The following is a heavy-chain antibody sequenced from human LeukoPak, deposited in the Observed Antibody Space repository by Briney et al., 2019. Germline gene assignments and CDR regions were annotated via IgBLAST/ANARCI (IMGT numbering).Heavy chain of an antibody. CDR2: ISSSGST. CDR1: GDSISSGDYY. CDR3: ARSVEGYCRGGSCYYYSYYMDV. Sequence: PSETLSLTCTVSGDSISSGDYYWSWIRQPAGKGLEWIGRISSSGSTNYNPSLKSRVTISVDTSKNQFSLKLSSVTAADTAVYYCARSVEGYCRGGSCYYYSYYMDVWGKGTTVTVSS. J-gene: IGHJ6*03. V-gene: IGHV4-61*02. D-gene: IGHD2-15*01.